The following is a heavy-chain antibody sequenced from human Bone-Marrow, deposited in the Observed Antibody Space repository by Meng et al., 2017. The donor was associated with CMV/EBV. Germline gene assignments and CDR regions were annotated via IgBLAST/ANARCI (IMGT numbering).Heavy chain of an antibody. Sequence: GESLKISCAASGFTFSSYSMNWVRQAPGKGLEWVSSISSSSSYIYYADSVKGRFTISRDNAKNSLYLQMNSLRAEDTAVYYCARSLSGYCLFDYWGQGTLVTVSS. V-gene: IGHV3-21*04. CDR3: ARSLSGYCLFDY. J-gene: IGHJ4*02. CDR1: GFTFSSYS. CDR2: ISSSSSYI. D-gene: IGHD3-22*01.